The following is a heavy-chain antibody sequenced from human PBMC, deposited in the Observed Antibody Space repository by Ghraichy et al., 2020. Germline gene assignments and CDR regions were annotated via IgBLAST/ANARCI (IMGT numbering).Heavy chain of an antibody. CDR1: GFTFSSYW. CDR2: IKQDGSEK. D-gene: IGHD3-10*01. Sequence: GGSLRLSCAASGFTFSSYWMSWVRQAPGKGLEWVANIKQDGSEKYYVDSVKGRFTISRDNAKNSLYLQMNSLRAEDTAVYYCARDGTYYYGSGSYSWGQGTLVTVSS. CDR3: ARDGTYYYGSGSYS. J-gene: IGHJ4*02. V-gene: IGHV3-7*03.